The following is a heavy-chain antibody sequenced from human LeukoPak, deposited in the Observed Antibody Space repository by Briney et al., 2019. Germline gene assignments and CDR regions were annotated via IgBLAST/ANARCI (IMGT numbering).Heavy chain of an antibody. V-gene: IGHV3-33*08. D-gene: IGHD6-13*01. CDR3: ARDLWGIAAGTGFSAFDI. J-gene: IGHJ3*02. CDR2: IWYDGSNK. Sequence: PGGSLRLSCAASGFTFSNYAMDWVRQAPGKGLEWVAVIWYDGSNKYYADSVKGRFTISRDNSKNTLYLQMNSLRAEDTAVYYCARDLWGIAAGTGFSAFDIWGQGTMVTVSS. CDR1: GFTFSNYA.